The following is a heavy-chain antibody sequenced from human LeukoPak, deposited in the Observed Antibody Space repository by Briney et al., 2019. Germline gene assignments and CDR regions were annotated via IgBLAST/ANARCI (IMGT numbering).Heavy chain of an antibody. V-gene: IGHV3-21*01. D-gene: IGHD5-24*01. CDR3: ARDRWEMAAEI. CDR1: GFTFSSYS. J-gene: IGHJ4*02. CDR2: ISSSSSYI. Sequence: PGGSLRLSCAASGFTFSSYSMNWVRQAPGKGLEWVSSISSSSSYIYYADSVKGRFTISRDNAKNSLYLQMDSLRAEDTAVYYCARDRWEMAAEIWGQGTLVTVSS.